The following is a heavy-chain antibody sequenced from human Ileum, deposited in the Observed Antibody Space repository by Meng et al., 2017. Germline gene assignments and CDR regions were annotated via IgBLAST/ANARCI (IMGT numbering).Heavy chain of an antibody. CDR2: INHGGGT. Sequence: QVQLREWGPQLLRPSEPLSLPCAVYGWSFSGFYWSWIRQSPEKGLEWIGEINHGGGTNYNPSLSSRVTISVDTSKNQFSLKVNSVTAADTAFYYCARVDFRGDSRDSSGLGLWGQGTLVTVSS. J-gene: IGHJ4*02. CDR1: GWSFSGFY. V-gene: IGHV4-34*01. CDR3: ARVDFRGDSRDSSGLGL. D-gene: IGHD3-22*01.